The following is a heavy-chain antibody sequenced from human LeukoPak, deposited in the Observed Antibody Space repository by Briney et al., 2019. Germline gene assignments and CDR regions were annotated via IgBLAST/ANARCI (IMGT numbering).Heavy chain of an antibody. J-gene: IGHJ6*02. CDR1: GFTFSSYS. D-gene: IGHD3-9*01. CDR3: AKRYYDILTGYLDV. CDR2: ISSSSSYT. Sequence: GGSLRLSCAASGFTFSSYSMNWVRQAPGKGLEWVSSISSSSSYTYYADSVKGRFTISRDNSKNTLYLQMNSLRAEDTAVYYCAKRYYDILTGYLDVWGQGTTVTVSS. V-gene: IGHV3-21*04.